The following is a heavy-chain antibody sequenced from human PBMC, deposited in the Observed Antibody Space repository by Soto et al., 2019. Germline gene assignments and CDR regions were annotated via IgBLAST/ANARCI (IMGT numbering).Heavy chain of an antibody. D-gene: IGHD5-18*01. CDR1: GYTFTNHG. J-gene: IGHJ5*02. V-gene: IGHV1-18*04. CDR2: INPYNANT. Sequence: PLVQSGAEVKEPGASVKVSCKASGYTFTNHGITWVRQAPGQGLEWMGWINPYNANTYYAQKVQGRVTMTTDTSTNTAYMELTSLRSDDTAVYYCARPRGGYSYGQGSWFDPWGQGTLVTVSS. CDR3: ARPRGGYSYGQGSWFDP.